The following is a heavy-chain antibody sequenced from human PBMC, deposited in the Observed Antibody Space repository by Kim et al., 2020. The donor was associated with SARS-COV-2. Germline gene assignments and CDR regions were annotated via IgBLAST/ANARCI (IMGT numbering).Heavy chain of an antibody. V-gene: IGHV4-39*01. CDR2: IYYSGST. D-gene: IGHD5-12*01. J-gene: IGHJ3*02. CDR1: GGSISSSSYY. Sequence: SETLSLTCTVSGGSISSSSYYWGWIRQPPGKGLEWIGSIYYSGSTYYNPSLKSRVTISVDTSKNQFSLKLSSVTAADTAVYYCARHLVEMATIDAFDIWGQGTMVTVSS. CDR3: ARHLVEMATIDAFDI.